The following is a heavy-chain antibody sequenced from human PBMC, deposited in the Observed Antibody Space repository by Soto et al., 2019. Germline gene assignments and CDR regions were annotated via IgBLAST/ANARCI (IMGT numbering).Heavy chain of an antibody. V-gene: IGHV3-53*02. CDR1: GFSISSNY. CDR2: LYSGGTS. CDR3: ASGQQVSTIRGVQGFDY. J-gene: IGHJ4*02. D-gene: IGHD3-10*01. Sequence: EVQLVETGGGLIQPGGSLRLSCAAPGFSISSNYVTWVRQAPGKGLEWVSLLYSGGTSYYADSVKGRFTISRDNSKNKLFLQMNRLKTEDTAVYYCASGQQVSTIRGVQGFDYWGQGTLVTVSS.